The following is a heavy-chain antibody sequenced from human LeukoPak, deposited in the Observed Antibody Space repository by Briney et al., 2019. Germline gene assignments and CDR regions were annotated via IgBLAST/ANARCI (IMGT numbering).Heavy chain of an antibody. V-gene: IGHV3-23*01. D-gene: IGHD6-13*01. Sequence: GGSLRLSCEASGFTFSSYYMIWVRQAPGRGLEWVSVISVGGEWTYYADSVKGRFTISRDNSKNTLYLQMNSLRAEDTAVYYCANYRQSITAAGNSREFADYWGQGTLVTVSS. CDR2: ISVGGEWT. CDR3: ANYRQSITAAGNSREFADY. CDR1: GFTFSSYY. J-gene: IGHJ4*02.